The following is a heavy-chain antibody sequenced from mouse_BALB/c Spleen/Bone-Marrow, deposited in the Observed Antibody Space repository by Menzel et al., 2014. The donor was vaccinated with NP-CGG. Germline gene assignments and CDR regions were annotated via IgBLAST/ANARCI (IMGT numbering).Heavy chain of an antibody. CDR1: GFNIKDYY. J-gene: IGHJ2*01. Sequence: VQLQQPGAELVRSGASVKLSCTAPGFNIKDYYMHWVKQRPEQGLEWIGWIDPENGDTEYAPKFQGKATMTADTSSNTAYLQLSSLTSEDTAVYYCNVWDGNYFFDYWGQGTTLTVSS. D-gene: IGHD2-1*01. CDR2: IDPENGDT. V-gene: IGHV14-4*02. CDR3: NVWDGNYFFDY.